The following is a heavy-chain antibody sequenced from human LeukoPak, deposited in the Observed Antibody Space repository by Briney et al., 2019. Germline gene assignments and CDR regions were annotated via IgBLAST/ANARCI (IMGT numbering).Heavy chain of an antibody. CDR3: ARGGASSRYFDY. D-gene: IGHD1-26*01. J-gene: IGHJ4*02. Sequence: SETLSLTCAVSAASISNYYWSWIRQAPGKGLEWIGYISTSGSTNYNPSLNGRVTISLDTSKNQFSLRPNSVTAADTAVYYCARGGASSRYFDYWGQGTLVTVSS. V-gene: IGHV4-4*09. CDR1: AASISNYY. CDR2: ISTSGST.